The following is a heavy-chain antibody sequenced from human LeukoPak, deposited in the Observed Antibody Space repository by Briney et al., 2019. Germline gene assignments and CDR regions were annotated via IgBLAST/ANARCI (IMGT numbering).Heavy chain of an antibody. Sequence: SETLSLACTVSGGSISSGSYYWSWIRQPAGKGLEWIGRIYTSGSTNYNPSLKSRVTISVDTSKNQFSLKLSSVTAADTAVYYCARYQADIVVVPAAIDYYYMDVWGKGTTVTVSS. CDR1: GGSISSGSYY. CDR2: IYTSGST. J-gene: IGHJ6*03. V-gene: IGHV4-61*02. D-gene: IGHD2-2*02. CDR3: ARYQADIVVVPAAIDYYYMDV.